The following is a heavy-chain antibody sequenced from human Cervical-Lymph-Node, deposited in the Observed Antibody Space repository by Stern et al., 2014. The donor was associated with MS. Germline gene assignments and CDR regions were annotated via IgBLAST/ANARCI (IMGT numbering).Heavy chain of an antibody. J-gene: IGHJ6*02. CDR3: ARSDDFWSGYPDYYYYGMDV. D-gene: IGHD3-3*01. CDR2: ISYDGSNK. Sequence: VQLVESGGGVVQPGRSLRLSCAASGFTFSSYAMHWVRQAPGKGLEWAAVISYDGSNKYYADSVKGRFTISRDNSKNTLYLQMNSLRAEDTAVYYCARSDDFWSGYPDYYYYGMDVWGQGTTVTVSS. CDR1: GFTFSSYA. V-gene: IGHV3-30-3*01.